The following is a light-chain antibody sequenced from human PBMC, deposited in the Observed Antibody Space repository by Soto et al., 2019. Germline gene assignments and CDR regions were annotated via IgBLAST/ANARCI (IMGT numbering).Light chain of an antibody. CDR1: QSVSIY. J-gene: IGKJ1*01. CDR3: QQYNNWPRT. CDR2: AAS. V-gene: IGKV3-15*01. Sequence: EIVLTHSPATLCLSPGEIATLSCRASQSVSIYLAWYQQKPGQAPRLLIYAASIRATGFPPRFSGGGSGTEFTLTISSLQSEDFAVYYCQQYNNWPRTFGQGTKVDI.